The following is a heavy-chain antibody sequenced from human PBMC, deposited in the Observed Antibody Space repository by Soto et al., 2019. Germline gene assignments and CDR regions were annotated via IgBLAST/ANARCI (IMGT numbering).Heavy chain of an antibody. CDR2: ITGGGGPT. J-gene: IGHJ4*02. CDR1: GFTFSISA. Sequence: EVQLLESGGGLVQPGGSLRLSCAASGFTFSISAVSWVRQAPGKGLEWVSTITGGGGPTYYADSVKGRFTSSRDNSKNTLYLQIHSLRAEDTALYYCAKIRDSWTDYWGQGTLVTVSS. CDR3: AKIRDSWTDY. V-gene: IGHV3-23*01. D-gene: IGHD3-22*01.